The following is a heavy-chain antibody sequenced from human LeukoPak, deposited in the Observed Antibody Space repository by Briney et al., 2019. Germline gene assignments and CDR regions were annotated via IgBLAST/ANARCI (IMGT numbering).Heavy chain of an antibody. V-gene: IGHV1-2*02. D-gene: IGHD2-2*01. CDR3: AKDLGTSYLGY. J-gene: IGHJ4*02. CDR1: GYTFTGYY. Sequence: ASVKVSCKASGYTFTGYYMHWVRQAPGQGLEWMGWINPNSGGANYARKFQGRVTMTRDTSISTAYMELSRLRSDDTAVYYCAKDLGTSYLGYWGKGTLVTSPQ. CDR2: INPNSGGA.